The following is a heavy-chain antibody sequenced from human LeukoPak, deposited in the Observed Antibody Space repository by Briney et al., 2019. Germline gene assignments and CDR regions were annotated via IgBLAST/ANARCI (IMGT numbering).Heavy chain of an antibody. Sequence: GGSLRLSCAASGFTFSTYAMIWVRQAPGKGLEWVSTISGRDDSTYYADSVKGRFTISRDNSKNTLYLQMNSLRAEDTAVYYCVQRTAEAGTFAEYFQNWGQGTLVTVSS. CDR1: GFTFSTYA. D-gene: IGHD6-13*01. J-gene: IGHJ1*01. CDR3: VQRTAEAGTFAEYFQN. V-gene: IGHV3-23*01. CDR2: ISGRDDST.